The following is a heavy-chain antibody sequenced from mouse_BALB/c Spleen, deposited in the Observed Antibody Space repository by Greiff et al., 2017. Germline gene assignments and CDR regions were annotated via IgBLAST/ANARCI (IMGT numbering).Heavy chain of an antibody. J-gene: IGHJ3*01. CDR2: ISYCGST. V-gene: IGHV3-2*02. CDR1: VYSFTSYYA. Sequence: EVQLQESGPGLVKPSQSLSLSCSDTVYSFTSYYAWNWIRQFPGNKLEWMGYISYCGSTSYNPSLKSRISITRVTSKNQFFLQLNAVTTEDTATYYCARWGCWFAYWGQGTLVTVTA. CDR3: ARWGCWFAY.